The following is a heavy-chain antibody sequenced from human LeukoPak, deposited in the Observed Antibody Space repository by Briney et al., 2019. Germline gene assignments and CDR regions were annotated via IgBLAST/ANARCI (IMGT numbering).Heavy chain of an antibody. J-gene: IGHJ4*02. CDR3: ARRSGYGSGSYYNRGTYYFDY. Sequence: SQTLSLTCTVYGGSFSGYYWSWIRQPPGKGLEWIGEINHSGSTNYNPSLKSRVTISVDTSKNQFSLKLSSVTAADTAVYYCARRSGYGSGSYYNRGTYYFDYWGQGTLVTVSS. CDR1: GGSFSGYY. CDR2: INHSGST. D-gene: IGHD3-10*01. V-gene: IGHV4-34*01.